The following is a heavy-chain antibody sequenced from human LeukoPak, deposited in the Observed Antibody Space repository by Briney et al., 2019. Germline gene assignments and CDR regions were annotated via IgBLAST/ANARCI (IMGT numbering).Heavy chain of an antibody. D-gene: IGHD2-15*01. CDR1: GFSFSSYV. CDR3: VRIYYYHYMDV. Sequence: PGGSLRLSCAASGFSFSSYVMSWVRQAPGKGLEWVSGVSGSGGSTYYADSVKGRFTISRDNSKYTLYLQMNTLRAEDTAAYYCVRIYYYHYMDVWGKGTTVTVSS. CDR2: VSGSGGST. V-gene: IGHV3-23*01. J-gene: IGHJ6*03.